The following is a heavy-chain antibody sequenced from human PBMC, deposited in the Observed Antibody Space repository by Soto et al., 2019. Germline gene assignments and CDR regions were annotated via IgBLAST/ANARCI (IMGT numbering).Heavy chain of an antibody. Sequence: PGGSLRLSCAASGFTVSSNYMSWVRQAPGKGLEWVSVIYSGGSTYYSDSVKGRFTISRDNSKNTLYLQMNSLRAEDTAVYYCARDATTEDAFDIWGQGTMVTVSS. CDR1: GFTVSSNY. CDR2: IYSGGST. V-gene: IGHV3-53*01. CDR3: ARDATTEDAFDI. D-gene: IGHD4-17*01. J-gene: IGHJ3*02.